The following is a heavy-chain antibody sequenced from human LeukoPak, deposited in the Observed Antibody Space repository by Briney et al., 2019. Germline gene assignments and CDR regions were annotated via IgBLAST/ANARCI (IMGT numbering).Heavy chain of an antibody. D-gene: IGHD2-15*01. V-gene: IGHV3-23*01. CDR1: GFTFSSYA. CDR3: AKGHSCSGGSCYSWLFDY. J-gene: IGHJ4*02. CDR2: ISGSGGST. Sequence: GGSLRLSCAASGFTFSSYAMNWVRQAPGKGLEWVSAISGSGGSTYYADSVKGRFTISRDNSKNTLYLQMNSLRAEDTAVYYCAKGHSCSGGSCYSWLFDYWGQGTLVTVSS.